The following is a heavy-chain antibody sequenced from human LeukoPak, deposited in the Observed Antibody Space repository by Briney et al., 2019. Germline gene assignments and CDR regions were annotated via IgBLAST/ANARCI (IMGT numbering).Heavy chain of an antibody. CDR3: AREKIVVVPAAKDYYYYYMDV. D-gene: IGHD2-2*01. CDR2: INPNSGGT. CDR1: GYTFTGYY. Sequence: GASVKVSCKASGYTFTGYYMHWVRQAPGQGLEWMGWINPNSGGTNYAQKFQGRVTMTRDTSISTAYMELSRLRSDDTAVYYCAREKIVVVPAAKDYYYYYMDVWGKGTTVTVSS. V-gene: IGHV1-2*02. J-gene: IGHJ6*03.